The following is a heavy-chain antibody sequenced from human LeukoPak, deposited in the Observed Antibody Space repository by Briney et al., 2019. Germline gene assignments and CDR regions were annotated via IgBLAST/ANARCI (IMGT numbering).Heavy chain of an antibody. CDR3: ARYGVSSSTSYIDF. Sequence: GGSLRLSCAASGFTFSTYAMNWVRQAPGEGLKWVSCITGDSAYIYYADSVKGRFTISRDNAKNSLYLQKNSLRAEDTAVYCCARYGVSSSTSYIDFWGQGTLVTVSS. CDR2: ITGDSAYI. CDR1: GFTFSTYA. J-gene: IGHJ4*02. V-gene: IGHV3-21*01. D-gene: IGHD2-2*01.